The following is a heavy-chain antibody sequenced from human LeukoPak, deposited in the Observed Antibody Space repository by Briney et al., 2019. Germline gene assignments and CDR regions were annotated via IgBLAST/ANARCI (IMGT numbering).Heavy chain of an antibody. Sequence: PGGSLRLSCAASGFTFSDYTMNWVRQAPGKGLERTSYISIGSDTIYYAGSVEGRFTISRDNARNSLYLQMNSLRAEDTAVYYCARGPPLFDPWGQGTLVTVSS. CDR1: GFTFSDYT. J-gene: IGHJ5*02. V-gene: IGHV3-48*01. CDR2: ISIGSDTI. CDR3: ARGPPLFDP.